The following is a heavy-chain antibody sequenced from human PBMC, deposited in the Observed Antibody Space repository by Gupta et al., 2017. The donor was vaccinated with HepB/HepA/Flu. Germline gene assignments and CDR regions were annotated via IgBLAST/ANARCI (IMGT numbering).Heavy chain of an antibody. CDR3: ARQTFGDYGYFFDY. Sequence: QLQLQESGPGLVKPSETLSLTCSLPGGSISSTGYYWGWIRQPPGKGLEWIGSVSYSGNTNYNPSLKSRVTISIDTSRIQFSLRLSSVTAADTAVYSCARQTFGDYGYFFDYWGQGILVTVSS. J-gene: IGHJ4*02. D-gene: IGHD4-17*01. V-gene: IGHV4-39*01. CDR2: VSYSGNT. CDR1: GGSISSTGYY.